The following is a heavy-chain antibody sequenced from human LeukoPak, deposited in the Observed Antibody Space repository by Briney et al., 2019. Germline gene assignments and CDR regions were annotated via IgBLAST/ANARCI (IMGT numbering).Heavy chain of an antibody. D-gene: IGHD6-25*01. CDR3: AKKVSSSPSGGFDP. J-gene: IGHJ5*02. CDR1: GFTFSSHW. Sequence: GGSLRLSCAASGFTFSSHWMHWVRQAPGKGLVWVSRINSDGSTTTYADSVKGRFTISRDSANNTLYLQMSSLRAGDTAVYYCAKKVSSSPSGGFDPWGQGTLDTVSS. CDR2: INSDGSTT. V-gene: IGHV3-74*01.